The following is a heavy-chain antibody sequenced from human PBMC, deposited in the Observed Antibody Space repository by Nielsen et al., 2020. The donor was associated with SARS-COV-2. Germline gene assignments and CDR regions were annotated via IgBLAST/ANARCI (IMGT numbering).Heavy chain of an antibody. D-gene: IGHD3-16*01. CDR2: INPSGGST. J-gene: IGHJ6*02. Sequence: ASVTVSCKASGYTFTSYYMHWVRQAPGQGLEWMGIINPSGGSTSYAQKFQGRVTMTRDTSTSTVYMELSSLRSEDTAVYYCARQSWGRGMDVWGQGTTVTVSS. CDR1: GYTFTSYY. V-gene: IGHV1-46*01. CDR3: ARQSWGRGMDV.